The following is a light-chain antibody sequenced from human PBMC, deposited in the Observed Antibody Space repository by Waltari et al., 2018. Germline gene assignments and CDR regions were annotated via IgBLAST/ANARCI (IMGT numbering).Light chain of an antibody. Sequence: DIVMTQSPDSLAVSLGERATIHCQSSQSVLHSSNNKNYLAWYQQKPGQPPKLLIYWASTRESGVPDRFSGSGSGTDFTLTISSLQAEDVAVYYCQQYYSTCQFGQGTKVEIK. V-gene: IGKV4-1*01. CDR1: QSVLHSSNNKNY. CDR2: WAS. J-gene: IGKJ1*01. CDR3: QQYYSTCQ.